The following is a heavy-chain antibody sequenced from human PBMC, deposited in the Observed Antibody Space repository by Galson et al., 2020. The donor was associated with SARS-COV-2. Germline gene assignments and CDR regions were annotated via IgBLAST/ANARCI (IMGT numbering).Heavy chain of an antibody. J-gene: IGHJ6*02. CDR3: ARLAADSIEGRRWWETTDYESYGMDV. D-gene: IGHD3-16*01. CDR1: GCSIRSFY. CDR2: IYSNGDT. V-gene: IGHV4-59*08. Sequence: ASETLSLTCSVSGCSIRSFYWTWIRQPPGKGLEWIGSIYSNGDTSYNTSLHSRVTISRDTYNNQFSLRLTSVAAADTAIYYCARLAADSIEGRRWWETTDYESYGMDVWGRGTTVTVSS.